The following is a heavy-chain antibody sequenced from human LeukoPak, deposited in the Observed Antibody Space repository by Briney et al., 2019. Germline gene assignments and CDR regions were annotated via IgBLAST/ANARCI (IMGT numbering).Heavy chain of an antibody. CDR3: ARIRSQLKYSRMQLHGYYYMDV. V-gene: IGHV4-34*01. CDR1: GGSFSGYY. CDR2: INHSGST. Sequence: PSETLSLTCAVYGGSFSGYYWSWIRQPPGKGLGWIGEINHSGSTNYSPSLKSRVTISVDTSKNQFSLKLSSVTAADTAVYYCARIRSQLKYSRMQLHGYYYMDVWGKGTTVTVSS. J-gene: IGHJ6*03. D-gene: IGHD6-13*01.